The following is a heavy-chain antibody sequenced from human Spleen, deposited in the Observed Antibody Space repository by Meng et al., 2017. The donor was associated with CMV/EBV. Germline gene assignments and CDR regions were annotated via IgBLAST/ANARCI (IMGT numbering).Heavy chain of an antibody. D-gene: IGHD1-26*01. CDR2: ISSSGSTT. CDR3: ARDLVGATGGYYYYYGMDV. CDR1: GFTFSDYY. Sequence: GGSLRLSCAASGFTFSDYYMSWIRQAPGKGLEWVSYISSSGSTTYYADSVKGRFTISRDNAKNTLYLQMNSLRAEDTAVYYCARDLVGATGGYYYYYGMDVWGQGTTVTVSS. J-gene: IGHJ6*02. V-gene: IGHV3-11*04.